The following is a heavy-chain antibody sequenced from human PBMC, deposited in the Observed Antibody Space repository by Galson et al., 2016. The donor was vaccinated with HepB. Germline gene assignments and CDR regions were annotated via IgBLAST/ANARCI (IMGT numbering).Heavy chain of an antibody. CDR3: ARRVFAISGGWFDR. CDR2: IFHDGST. CDR1: GGSVTSSGYY. V-gene: IGHV4-61*03. Sequence: SETLSLTCTVSGGSVTSSGYYWSWIRQPPGKALEWIGYIFHDGSTKYNPSLKSRLAISVDTSKNHFSLKLSSVTAADTALYYCARRVFAISGGWFDRWGQGTLVTVSS. J-gene: IGHJ5*02. D-gene: IGHD2-8*01.